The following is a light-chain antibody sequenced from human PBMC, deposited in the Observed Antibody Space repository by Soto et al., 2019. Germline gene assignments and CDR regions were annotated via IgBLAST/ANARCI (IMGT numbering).Light chain of an antibody. V-gene: IGLV2-23*01. CDR3: CSYAGSTTWV. CDR1: SSDVGSYNL. J-gene: IGLJ3*02. CDR2: EGR. Sequence: QSALTQPASVSGSPGQSITISCTGTSSDVGSYNLVSWYQQYPGKVPKVIIYEGRKRPSGVSNRFSGSKSGNTASLTISGLQAEDEADYYCCSYAGSTTWVFGGGTQLTVL.